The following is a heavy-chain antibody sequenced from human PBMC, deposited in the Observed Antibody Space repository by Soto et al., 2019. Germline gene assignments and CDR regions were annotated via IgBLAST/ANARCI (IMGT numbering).Heavy chain of an antibody. CDR2: IWYDGSNK. Sequence: SLKISCAASGFSLSSYGMHWVGQAPGKGLDWVAVIWYDGSNKYYAESVKGRSTISRDNSKNTLYVQMNSLTVEDTAVYYCARAQYTGSYFDACDVWGQGTMVTVSS. J-gene: IGHJ3*01. CDR1: GFSLSSYG. CDR3: ARAQYTGSYFDACDV. V-gene: IGHV3-33*03. D-gene: IGHD1-26*01.